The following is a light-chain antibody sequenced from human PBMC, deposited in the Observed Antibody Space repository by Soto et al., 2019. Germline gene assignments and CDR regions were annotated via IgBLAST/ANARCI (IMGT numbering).Light chain of an antibody. J-gene: IGLJ2*01. Sequence: QSALTQRASVSGSPGQSITISCTGTSSDAGSYNLVSWYQQHPGKAPKLMIYEGSKRPSGVSNRFSGSKSGNTASLTISGLQAEDEADYYCCSYAGSSTFHVVFGGGTKLTVL. CDR3: CSYAGSSTFHVV. V-gene: IGLV2-23*03. CDR1: SSDAGSYNL. CDR2: EGS.